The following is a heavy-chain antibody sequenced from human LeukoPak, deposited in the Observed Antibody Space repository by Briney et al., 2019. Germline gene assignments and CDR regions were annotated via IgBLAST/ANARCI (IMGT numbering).Heavy chain of an antibody. Sequence: ASVKVSCKVSGYTLTELSMHCVRQAPGKGLEWMGGFDPEDGETIYAQKFQGRVTMTEDTSTDTAYMELSSLRSEDTAVYYCATPIAAPPWYFDYWGQGTLVTVSS. J-gene: IGHJ4*02. D-gene: IGHD6-13*01. V-gene: IGHV1-24*01. CDR1: GYTLTELS. CDR2: FDPEDGET. CDR3: ATPIAAPPWYFDY.